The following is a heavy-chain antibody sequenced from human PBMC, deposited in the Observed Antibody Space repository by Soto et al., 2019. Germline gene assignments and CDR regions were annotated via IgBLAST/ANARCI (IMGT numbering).Heavy chain of an antibody. CDR3: AHGRESITAGGTGMDV. D-gene: IGHD6-13*01. Sequence: QITLKESGPTLVKPTQTLTLTCTFSGFSLSTRGVGVGWIRQPPGKALEWLALIYWDDDKRYSPSLKSRPTITKDTPKNQVALTMNNMDPVDTATYYCAHGRESITAGGTGMDVWGQGTTVTVSS. V-gene: IGHV2-5*02. CDR1: GFSLSTRGVG. CDR2: IYWDDDK. J-gene: IGHJ6*02.